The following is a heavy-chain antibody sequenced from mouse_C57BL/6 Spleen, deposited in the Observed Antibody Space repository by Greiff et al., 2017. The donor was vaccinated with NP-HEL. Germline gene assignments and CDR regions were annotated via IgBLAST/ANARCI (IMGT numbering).Heavy chain of an antibody. CDR2: IYPGDGDT. CDR1: GYAFSSSW. J-gene: IGHJ2*01. CDR3: ARSYYYGSSYGDY. D-gene: IGHD1-1*01. V-gene: IGHV1-82*01. Sequence: VQLQQSGPELVKPGASVKISCQASGYAFSSSWMNWVKQRPGKGLEWIGRIYPGDGDTNYNGKFKGKATLTADKSSSTAYMQLSSLTSEDSAVYFCARSYYYGSSYGDYWGQGTTLTVSS.